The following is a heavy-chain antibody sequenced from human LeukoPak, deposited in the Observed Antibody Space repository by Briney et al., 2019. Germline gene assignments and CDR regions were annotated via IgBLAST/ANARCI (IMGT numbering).Heavy chain of an antibody. CDR3: LIAATARGGFDY. D-gene: IGHD2-21*02. CDR1: GFTFSSYW. J-gene: IGHJ4*02. CDR2: INQAGSET. V-gene: IGHV3-7*01. Sequence: GGSLRLSCAASGFTFSSYWMSWVRQAPGKGLEWAANINQAGSETYYVDSVMGRFTISRDNAKNSLYLQMSSLRVGDTAVYFCLIAATARGGFDYWGQGTLVTVSS.